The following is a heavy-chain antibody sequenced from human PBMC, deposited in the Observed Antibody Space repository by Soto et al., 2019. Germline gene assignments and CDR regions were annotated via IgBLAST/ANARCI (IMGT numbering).Heavy chain of an antibody. D-gene: IGHD3-10*02. CDR1: GYTLTELS. CDR3: ATAPRERSGTRMFGESHYGMDV. J-gene: IGHJ6*02. V-gene: IGHV1-24*01. CDR2: FDPEDGET. Sequence: ASVKVSCKVSGYTLTELSMHWVRQAPGKGLEWMGGFDPEDGETIYAQKFQGRVTMTEDTSTDTAYMELSSLRSEDTAVYYCATAPRERSGTRMFGESHYGMDVWGQGTTVTVSS.